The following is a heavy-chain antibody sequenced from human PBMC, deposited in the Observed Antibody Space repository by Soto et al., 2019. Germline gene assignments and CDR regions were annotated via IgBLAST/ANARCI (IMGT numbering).Heavy chain of an antibody. Sequence: VGSLRLVCVASGLSFGSRAMSWVRQSPGEGREWVSTITDTGGDAKYADSVRGRFAISRDNSKNTLYLQMSALRAEDSAIYFCVRGSKDSYPGSRIFDFWGRGTLVTVSS. CDR3: VRGSKDSYPGSRIFDF. V-gene: IGHV3-23*01. J-gene: IGHJ4*02. CDR2: ITDTGGDA. CDR1: GLSFGSRA. D-gene: IGHD3-10*01.